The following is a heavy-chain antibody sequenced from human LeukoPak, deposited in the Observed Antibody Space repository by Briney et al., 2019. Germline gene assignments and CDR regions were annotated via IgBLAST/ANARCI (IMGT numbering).Heavy chain of an antibody. CDR1: EFTFSSYA. CDR3: ARIRGGTLLADD. D-gene: IGHD2-21*01. Sequence: GGSLGLPCVASEFTFSSYAMHWVRQAPGKGLEWVAFISSDGSVRYHADPVKGRFTISRDNSKNTLYLEMSRLRTDDTAVYYCARIRGGTLLADDWGQGILVIVFS. CDR2: ISSDGSVR. V-gene: IGHV3-30*03. J-gene: IGHJ4*02.